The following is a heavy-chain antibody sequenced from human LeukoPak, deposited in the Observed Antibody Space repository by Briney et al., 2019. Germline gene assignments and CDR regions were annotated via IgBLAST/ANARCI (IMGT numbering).Heavy chain of an antibody. D-gene: IGHD5-18*01. CDR1: GGSISSYY. CDR2: IYTSGST. V-gene: IGHV4-4*07. CDR3: ARESPPYSYRPQNHDY. J-gene: IGHJ4*02. Sequence: SETLSLTCTVSGGSISSYYWSWIRQPAGKGLEWIGRIYTSGSTNYNPSLKSRVTMSVDTSKNQFSLKLSSVTAADTAVYYCARESPPYSYRPQNHDYWGQGTLVTVSS.